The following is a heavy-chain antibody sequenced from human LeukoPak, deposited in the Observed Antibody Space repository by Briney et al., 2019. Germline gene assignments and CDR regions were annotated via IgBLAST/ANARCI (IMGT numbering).Heavy chain of an antibody. V-gene: IGHV4-34*01. D-gene: IGHD2-15*01. J-gene: IGHJ4*02. CDR1: GVSFSGYY. CDR3: ARGQYCSGGSCYSHHLY. CDR2: INHSGST. Sequence: SETLSLTCAVYGVSFSGYYWSWIRQPPGKGLEWIGEINHSGSTNYNPSLKSRVTISVDTSKNQFSLKLSSVTAADTAVYYCARGQYCSGGSCYSHHLYWGQGTLVTVSS.